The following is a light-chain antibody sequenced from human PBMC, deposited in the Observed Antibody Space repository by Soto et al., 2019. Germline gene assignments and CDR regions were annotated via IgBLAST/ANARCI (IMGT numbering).Light chain of an antibody. V-gene: IGKV3-11*01. CDR1: QSVSSY. CDR3: QQRSNWPPT. CDR2: DAS. Sequence: EIVLTQSPATLSLSPGERATLSCRASQSVSSYLAWYQQKPGQAPRLLIYDASNRATGIPARFSGSGSGTDFTLPISSLEPEVFAVYYCQQRSNWPPTFGQGTKVEIK. J-gene: IGKJ1*01.